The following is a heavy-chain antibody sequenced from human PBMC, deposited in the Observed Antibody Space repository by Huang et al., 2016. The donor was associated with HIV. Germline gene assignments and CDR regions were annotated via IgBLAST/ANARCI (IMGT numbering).Heavy chain of an antibody. V-gene: IGHV2-26*01. Sequence: QVTLKESGPVLVKLTETPTLTCTVSGFSLRNPRMGVSWIRQPPGRALEWLAHIFSNDEKSYTTSLKSRLTISKDTSKSQVILTMTNVDPVDTATYYCARIRAVAGKIAFDMWGQGTMVTVSS. D-gene: IGHD6-19*01. J-gene: IGHJ3*02. CDR2: IFSNDEK. CDR1: GFSLRNPRMG. CDR3: ARIRAVAGKIAFDM.